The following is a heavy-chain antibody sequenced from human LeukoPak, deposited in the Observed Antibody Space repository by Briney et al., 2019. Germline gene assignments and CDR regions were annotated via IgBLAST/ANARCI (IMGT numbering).Heavy chain of an antibody. V-gene: IGHV3-21*01. CDR1: GFTFSSYS. Sequence: PGGSLRLSCAASGFTFSSYSMNWVRQAPGKGLEWVSSISSSSSYIYYADSVKGRFTISRDNAKNSLYLQMNSLRAEDTAVYYCARQGSAPGSLDIWGQGTMVTVSS. D-gene: IGHD3-10*01. CDR3: ARQGSAPGSLDI. J-gene: IGHJ3*02. CDR2: ISSSSSYI.